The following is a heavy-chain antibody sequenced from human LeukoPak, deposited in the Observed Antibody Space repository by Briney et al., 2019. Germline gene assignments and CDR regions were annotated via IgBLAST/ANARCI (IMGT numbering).Heavy chain of an antibody. Sequence: KSSQTLSLTCTVSGGSISSGSYYWSWIRQPAGKGLKWIGRISTSGSTNYNPSLKSRVTISVDTSKNQFSLKLSSVTAADTAVYYCARDDPYYYYYMDVWGKGTTVTVSS. CDR1: GGSISSGSYY. CDR2: ISTSGST. J-gene: IGHJ6*03. V-gene: IGHV4-61*02. CDR3: ARDDPYYYYYMDV.